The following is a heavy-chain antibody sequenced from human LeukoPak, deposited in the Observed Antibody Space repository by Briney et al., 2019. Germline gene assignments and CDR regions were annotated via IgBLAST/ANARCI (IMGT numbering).Heavy chain of an antibody. J-gene: IGHJ4*02. CDR1: GYSISSGHY. Sequence: SETLSLTCTVSGYSISSGHYWAWIRQSPEKGLECIATMFHSGSTYYNPSLKSRVTISVDTSKNQFSLKLSSVTAADTAVYYCARDQTGHYYGSGSYTIWGQGTLVAVSS. CDR2: MFHSGST. V-gene: IGHV4-38-2*02. CDR3: ARDQTGHYYGSGSYTI. D-gene: IGHD3-10*01.